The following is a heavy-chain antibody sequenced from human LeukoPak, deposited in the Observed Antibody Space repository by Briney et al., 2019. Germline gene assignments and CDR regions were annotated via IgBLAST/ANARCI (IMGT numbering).Heavy chain of an antibody. CDR1: GGSFSSYY. D-gene: IGHD1-1*01. CDR3: ARGPTISETGYFDY. V-gene: IGHV4-34*01. J-gene: IGHJ4*03. CDR2: INHRGDT. Sequence: SSETLSLTCAVYGGSFSSYYWSWIRQSPGKGLEWIAEINHRGDTNYNPSVKSRVTISVDTSKNQFSLKVTSLTAADTAVYYCARGPTISETGYFDYWGQGTLVIVSS.